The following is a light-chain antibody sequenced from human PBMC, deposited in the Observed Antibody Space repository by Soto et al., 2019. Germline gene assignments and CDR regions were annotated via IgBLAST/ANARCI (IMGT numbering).Light chain of an antibody. J-gene: IGKJ5*01. CDR3: HQYYNRYPRT. Sequence: EIVMTQSPATLSVSPGERATLSCRASQSISSNLAWYQQQLGEAPRLLIYGASTRATGIPARFSGSGSGTEFILTTISLLSPDFAVYYCHQYYNRYPRTFGQGTRLEIK. V-gene: IGKV3D-15*01. CDR2: GAS. CDR1: QSISSN.